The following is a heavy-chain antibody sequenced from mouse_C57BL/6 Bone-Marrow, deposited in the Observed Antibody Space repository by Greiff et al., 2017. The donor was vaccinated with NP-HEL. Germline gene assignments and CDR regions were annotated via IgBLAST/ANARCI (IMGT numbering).Heavy chain of an antibody. CDR1: GFTFSDYG. CDR2: ISSGSRTI. J-gene: IGHJ3*01. CDR3: ARPRYYGNYPAWFAY. D-gene: IGHD2-1*01. Sequence: EVHLVESGGGLVKPGGSLKLSCAASGFTFSDYGMHWVRQAPEQGLEWVAYISSGSRTIYYADTVKGRFTISRDNAKNTLFLQMTSLRSEDTAMYYCARPRYYGNYPAWFAYWGQGTLVTVSA. V-gene: IGHV5-17*01.